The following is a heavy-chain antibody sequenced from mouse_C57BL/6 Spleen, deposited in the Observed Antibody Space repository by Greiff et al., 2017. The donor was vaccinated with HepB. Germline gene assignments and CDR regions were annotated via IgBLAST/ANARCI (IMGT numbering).Heavy chain of an antibody. J-gene: IGHJ4*01. D-gene: IGHD1-1*02. CDR3: AGGYAMDY. Sequence: EVQLQQSGPELVKPGASVKISCKASGYSFTGYYMNWVKQSPEKSLEWIGEINPSTGGTTYNQKFKAKATLTVDKSSSTAYMQLKSLTSEDSAVYYCAGGYAMDYWGQGTSVTVSS. CDR2: INPSTGGT. CDR1: GYSFTGYY. V-gene: IGHV1-42*01.